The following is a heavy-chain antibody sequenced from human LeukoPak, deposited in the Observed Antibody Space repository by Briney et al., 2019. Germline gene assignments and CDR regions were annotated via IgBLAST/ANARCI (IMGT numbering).Heavy chain of an antibody. V-gene: IGHV3-7*01. CDR2: INEVGSEK. CDR3: ARASRLLDY. D-gene: IGHD6-25*01. CDR1: GGSVSSGSYY. Sequence: PSETLSLTCTVSGGSVSSGSYYWSWIRQAPGKGLEWVANINEVGSEKNYADSVKGRFTISRDNAYNSLYLQMNSLRAEDTAVYYCARASRLLDYWGQGTLVTASS. J-gene: IGHJ4*02.